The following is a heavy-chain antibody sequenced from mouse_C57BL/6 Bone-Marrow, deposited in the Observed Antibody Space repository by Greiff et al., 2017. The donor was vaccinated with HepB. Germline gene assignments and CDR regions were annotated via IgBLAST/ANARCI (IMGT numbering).Heavy chain of an antibody. V-gene: IGHV14-4*01. CDR3: TTLGAYAMDY. CDR1: GFNIKDDY. Sequence: VQLQQSGAELVRPGASVKLSCTASGFNIKDDYMHWVKQRPEQGLEWIGWIDPENGDPAYASKFQGKATIPADTSSHTAYLQLSSLTSEDTAVYYCTTLGAYAMDYWGQGTSVTVSS. CDR2: IDPENGDP. J-gene: IGHJ4*01.